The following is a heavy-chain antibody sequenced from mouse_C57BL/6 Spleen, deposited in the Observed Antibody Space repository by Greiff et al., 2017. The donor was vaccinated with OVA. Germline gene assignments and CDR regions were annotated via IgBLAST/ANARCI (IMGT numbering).Heavy chain of an antibody. Sequence: QVQLQQSGAELVRPGASVTLSCKASGYTFTDYEMHWVKQTPVHGLEWIGAIDPETGGTAYNQKFKGKAILTADKSSSTAYMELRSLTSEDSAVYYCTRVYYYGSPWFAYWGQGTLVTVSA. CDR1: GYTFTDYE. CDR2: IDPETGGT. J-gene: IGHJ3*01. D-gene: IGHD1-1*01. V-gene: IGHV1-15*01. CDR3: TRVYYYGSPWFAY.